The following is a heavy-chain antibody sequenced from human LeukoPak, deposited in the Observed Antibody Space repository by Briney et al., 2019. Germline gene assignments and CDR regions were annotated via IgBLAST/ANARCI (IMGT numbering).Heavy chain of an antibody. CDR3: ARQWFGELLPKPGDY. CDR2: ISAYNGNT. J-gene: IGHJ4*02. Sequence: ASVKVSCKASGYTFTSYGISWVRQAPGQGLEWMGWISAYNGNTNYAQKLQGRVTMTTDTSTSTAYMELRSLRFDDTAVYYCARQWFGELLPKPGDYWGQGTLVTVSS. D-gene: IGHD3-10*01. V-gene: IGHV1-18*01. CDR1: GYTFTSYG.